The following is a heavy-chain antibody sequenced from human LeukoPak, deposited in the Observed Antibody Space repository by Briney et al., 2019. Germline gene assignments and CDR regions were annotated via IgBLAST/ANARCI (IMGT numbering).Heavy chain of an antibody. CDR3: ARTPFNSNVSGWTFDI. J-gene: IGHJ3*02. CDR2: VYYSGNT. CDR1: GGSISGYY. V-gene: IGHV4-59*08. Sequence: SETLSLTCTVSGGSISGYYWNWIRQSPGKGLEWIGHVYYSGNTRYNPSFKGRVTISMDTSKSQFSLELSSVTAAETALYYCARTPFNSNVSGWTFDIWGQGTMVTVSS. D-gene: IGHD3-22*01.